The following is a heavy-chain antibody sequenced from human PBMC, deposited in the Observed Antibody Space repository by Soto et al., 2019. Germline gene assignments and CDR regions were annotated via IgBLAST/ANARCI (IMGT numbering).Heavy chain of an antibody. CDR3: AASRGYSTKYALDY. CDR1: GYTFTGYY. D-gene: IGHD5-18*01. CDR2: INPNSGGT. J-gene: IGHJ4*02. V-gene: IGHV1-2*04. Sequence: GASVKVSCKASGYTFTGYYMHWVRQAPGQGLERMGWINPNSGGTNYAQKIQGWVTMTRDTSISTAYMELSRLRSDDTAVYYCAASRGYSTKYALDYWGQGTLVTVSS.